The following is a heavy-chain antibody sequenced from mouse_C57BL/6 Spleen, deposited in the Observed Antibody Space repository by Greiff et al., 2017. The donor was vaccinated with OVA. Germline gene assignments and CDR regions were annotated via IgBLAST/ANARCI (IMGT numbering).Heavy chain of an antibody. CDR2: IYPGDGGT. CDR3: DRRSTGAYDAMDY. J-gene: IGHJ4*01. Sequence: VQLQQSGPELVKPGASVKISCKASGYAFSSSWMHWVKQRPGKGLEWIGRIYPGDGGTNYNGKFKGKATLTADKSSSPAYMQLSSLTSEESEDYVCDRRSTGAYDAMDYWGQGTSVTVSS. CDR1: GYAFSSSW. V-gene: IGHV1-82*01. D-gene: IGHD3-1*01.